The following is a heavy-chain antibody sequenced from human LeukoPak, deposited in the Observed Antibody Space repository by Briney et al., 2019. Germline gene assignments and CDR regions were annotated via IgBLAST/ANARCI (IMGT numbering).Heavy chain of an antibody. CDR1: GYTFTNYN. J-gene: IGHJ4*02. D-gene: IGHD5-18*01. CDR3: ARYIYGYLHY. Sequence: GASVKVSCKASGYTFTNYNIHWVRQAPGQGLEWMGIINPSGGSTSYAQKFQGRVTMTRDTSTSTVYMELSSLRSEDTAAYYCARYIYGYLHYWGQGTLVTVSS. CDR2: INPSGGST. V-gene: IGHV1-46*01.